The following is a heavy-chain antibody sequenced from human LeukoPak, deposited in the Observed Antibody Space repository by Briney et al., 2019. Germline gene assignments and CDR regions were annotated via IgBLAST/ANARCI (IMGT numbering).Heavy chain of an antibody. CDR1: GGSLYIYL. CDR2: LYYTGST. J-gene: IGHJ4*02. Sequence: PPETLSLTRSLSGGSLYIYLLSCLRHPPGKGLEWIVYLYYTGSTKYNPPLKSRVNMFEHKSNHQFSLSLYSVTVADTAVYYCARHFAYSGSSYIDYWGEGSLVTVSS. CDR3: ARHFAYSGSSYIDY. D-gene: IGHD1-26*01. V-gene: IGHV4-59*08.